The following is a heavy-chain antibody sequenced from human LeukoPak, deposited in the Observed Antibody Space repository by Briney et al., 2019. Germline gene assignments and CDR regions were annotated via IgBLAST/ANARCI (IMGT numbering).Heavy chain of an antibody. CDR3: AIPGLHLPLYDSSSYFDY. J-gene: IGHJ4*02. CDR1: GFTFSSYA. CDR2: ISGSGGST. Sequence: PGGSLRLSCAASGFTFSSYAMSWVRQAPGKGLEWVSAISGSGGSTYYADSVKGRFTISRDNSKNTLYLQMNSLRAEDTAVYYCAIPGLHLPLYDSSSYFDYWGQGTLVTVSS. V-gene: IGHV3-23*01. D-gene: IGHD3-22*01.